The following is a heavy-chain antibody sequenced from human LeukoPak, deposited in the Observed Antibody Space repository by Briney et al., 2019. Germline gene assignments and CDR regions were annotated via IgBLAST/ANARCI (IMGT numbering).Heavy chain of an antibody. CDR3: ASLDLVVVAATPGGWFDP. J-gene: IGHJ5*02. Sequence: SVKVSCKASGGTFSSYAISWVRQAPGQGLEWMGGIIPIFGTANYAQKFQGRVTITADESTSTAYMELSSLRSEDTAVYYCASLDLVVVAATPGGWFDPWGQGTLVTVSS. D-gene: IGHD2-15*01. CDR2: IIPIFGTA. V-gene: IGHV1-69*13. CDR1: GGTFSSYA.